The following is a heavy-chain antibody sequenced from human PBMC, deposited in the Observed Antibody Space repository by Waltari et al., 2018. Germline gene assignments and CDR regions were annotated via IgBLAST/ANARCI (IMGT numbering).Heavy chain of an antibody. Sequence: QVQLVQSGAEVKKPGSSVKVSCKASGGTFSSYAISWVRQAPGQGLEWMGGIIPIFCTANYAQKFKGRVTITTEESTSTAYMELSSLRSEDTAVYYCARDRGGSGSRPPYYYYGMDVWGQGTTVTVSS. CDR2: IIPIFCTA. J-gene: IGHJ6*02. V-gene: IGHV1-69*05. CDR3: ARDRGGSGSRPPYYYYGMDV. CDR1: GGTFSSYA. D-gene: IGHD3-10*01.